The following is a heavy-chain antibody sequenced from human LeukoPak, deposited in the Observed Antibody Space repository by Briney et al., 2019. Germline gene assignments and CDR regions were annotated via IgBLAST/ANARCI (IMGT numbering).Heavy chain of an antibody. CDR3: ARNLYTSGDY. V-gene: IGHV3-48*04. CDR1: AFTFSDYS. Sequence: GGSLRLSCAASAFTFSDYSMNWVRQAPGKGLEWVSYISGRSSTIYYADSVKGRFTISRDSAKNTLYLQMNSLRPEDTAIYYCARNLYTSGDYWGQGTLVTVSS. J-gene: IGHJ4*02. CDR2: ISGRSSTI. D-gene: IGHD6-19*01.